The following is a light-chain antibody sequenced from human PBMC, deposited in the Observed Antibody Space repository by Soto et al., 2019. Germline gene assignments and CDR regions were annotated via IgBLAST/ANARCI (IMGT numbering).Light chain of an antibody. V-gene: IGKV1-5*03. CDR1: RTISSW. CDR3: PESKKWLKP. CDR2: KAF. J-gene: IGKJ5*01. Sequence: VQMSQSPATVSGSKEAIFTITCRASRTISSWLDWYQQKPGKAPKLLIYKAFTLKSGVPSRFSGSGSGTEFTLTICSLQSEDLAGYHCPESKKWLKPFGQG.